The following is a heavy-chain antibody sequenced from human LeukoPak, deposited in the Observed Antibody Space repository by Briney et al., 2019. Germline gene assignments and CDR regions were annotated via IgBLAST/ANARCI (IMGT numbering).Heavy chain of an antibody. CDR3: ATDGGEQLVRGWFDP. V-gene: IGHV1-24*01. J-gene: IGHJ5*02. CDR2: FDPEDGET. Sequence: GASVKVSCKVSGYTLTELSMHWVRQVPGKGLEWMGGFDPEDGETIYAQKFQGRVTMTEDTSTDTAYMELSSLRSEDTAVYYCATDGGEQLVRGWFDPWGQGTLVTVSS. D-gene: IGHD6-6*01. CDR1: GYTLTELS.